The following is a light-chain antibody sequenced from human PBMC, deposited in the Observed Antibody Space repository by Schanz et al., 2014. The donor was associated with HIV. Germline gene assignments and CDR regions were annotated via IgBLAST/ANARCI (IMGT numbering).Light chain of an antibody. CDR2: VNM. CDR3: ATWDDRFKGPV. Sequence: QSVLTQPPSVSGAPGQRVTVSCTGGSSNIGSGYDVHWYQHLPGTTPKLLIYVNMNRPLGVPDRFSASKSGTTASLAISGLQSEDEADYFCATWDDRFKGPVFGAGTKLTVL. V-gene: IGLV1-40*01. CDR1: SSNIGSGYD. J-gene: IGLJ3*02.